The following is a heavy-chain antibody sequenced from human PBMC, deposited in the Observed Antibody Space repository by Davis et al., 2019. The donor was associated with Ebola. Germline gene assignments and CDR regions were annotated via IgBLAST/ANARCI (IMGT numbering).Heavy chain of an antibody. CDR3: ARDTILGVGIDA. CDR2: VYHTGET. J-gene: IGHJ4*02. CDR1: GDSISSGGYC. Sequence: SETLSLTCTVSGDSISSGGYCWTWIRQLPGKGLEWIGYVYHTGETSYNPSLESRLTILADTSKNQFFLNLRSVTAADTAVYFCARDTILGVGIDAWGQGSLVTVSS. V-gene: IGHV4-31*03. D-gene: IGHD2-21*01.